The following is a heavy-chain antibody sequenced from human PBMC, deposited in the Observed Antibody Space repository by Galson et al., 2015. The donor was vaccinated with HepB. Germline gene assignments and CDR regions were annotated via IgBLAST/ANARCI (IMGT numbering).Heavy chain of an antibody. J-gene: IGHJ4*02. D-gene: IGHD1-1*01. CDR1: GYTFTNYA. CDR2: INTNTGNP. CDR3: ARDLRHNWNDGYFDY. Sequence: SVKVSCKASGYTFTNYAMSWVRQAPGQGLEWMGWINTNTGNPTYVQGFTGRFVFSLDTSVGTAYLQISSLKAEDTAVYYCARDLRHNWNDGYFDYWGQGTLVTVSS. V-gene: IGHV7-4-1*02.